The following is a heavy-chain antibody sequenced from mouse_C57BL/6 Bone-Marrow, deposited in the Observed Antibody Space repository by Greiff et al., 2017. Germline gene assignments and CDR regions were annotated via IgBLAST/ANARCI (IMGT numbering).Heavy chain of an antibody. V-gene: IGHV5-4*01. J-gene: IGHJ2*01. CDR1: GFTFSSYA. CDR2: ISDGGSYT. CDR3: ARDGPTGVDY. Sequence: EVKLQESGGGLVKPGGSLKLSCAASGFTFSSYAMSWVRQTPEKRLEWVATISDGGSYTYYPDNVKGRFTISRDNAKNNRYLQMSHLKSEDTAMYYCARDGPTGVDYWGQGTTLTVSS. D-gene: IGHD1-1*01.